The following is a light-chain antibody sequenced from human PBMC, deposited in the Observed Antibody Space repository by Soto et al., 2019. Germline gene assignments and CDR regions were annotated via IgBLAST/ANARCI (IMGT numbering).Light chain of an antibody. CDR2: DVN. CDR1: SSDVGGYNS. J-gene: IGLJ2*01. CDR3: SSDAGSNTVL. Sequence: QSALTQPPSASGSPGQSVTISCTGTSSDVGGYNSVSWYQQLPGKAPKLMIFDVNKRPSGVPDRFSGSKSGNTASLTVSGLQAEDEADYFCSSDAGSNTVLFGGGTKVTV. V-gene: IGLV2-8*01.